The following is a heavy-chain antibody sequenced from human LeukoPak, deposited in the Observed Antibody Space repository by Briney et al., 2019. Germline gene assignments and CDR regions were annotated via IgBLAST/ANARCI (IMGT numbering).Heavy chain of an antibody. J-gene: IGHJ3*02. V-gene: IGHV1-69*01. Sequence: SSVKVSCKASLGTFSSYAISWVRQAAGQGLEGMGGIIPILGTANHAQKFQGRVTITADESTSTAYLELSSLRSADTGVYYCARDNGSGSYIHAFDIWGPGTMVTVSS. CDR3: ARDNGSGSYIHAFDI. CDR2: IIPILGTA. CDR1: LGTFSSYA. D-gene: IGHD3-10*01.